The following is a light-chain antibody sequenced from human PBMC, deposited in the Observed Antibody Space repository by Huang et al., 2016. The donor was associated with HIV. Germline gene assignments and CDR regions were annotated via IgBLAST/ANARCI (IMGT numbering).Light chain of an antibody. CDR3: QQYDNWPPGLT. CDR2: DTS. Sequence: EIMMTQSPATLSVSPGGRPTLSCRASQNVRNNLAWYQQKTGQAPRLLIYDTSTRASGIPARFSGSGSGTEFTLTISGLQSEDFAFYYCQQYDNWPPGLTFGGGTKIEI. V-gene: IGKV3D-15*01. CDR1: QNVRNN. J-gene: IGKJ4*01.